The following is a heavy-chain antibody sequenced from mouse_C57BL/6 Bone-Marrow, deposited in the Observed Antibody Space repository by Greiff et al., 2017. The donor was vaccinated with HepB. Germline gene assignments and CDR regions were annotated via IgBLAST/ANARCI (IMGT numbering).Heavy chain of an antibody. D-gene: IGHD1-1*02. Sequence: EVMLVDSGGGLVQSGRSLRLSCATSGFTFSDFYMEWVRQAPGKGLEWIAASRNKANDYTTEYSASVKGRFIVSRDTSQSILYLQMNALRAEDTAIYYCARDASLYGPFAYWGQGTLVTVSA. CDR1: GFTFSDFY. V-gene: IGHV7-1*01. CDR3: ARDASLYGPFAY. J-gene: IGHJ3*01. CDR2: SRNKANDYTT.